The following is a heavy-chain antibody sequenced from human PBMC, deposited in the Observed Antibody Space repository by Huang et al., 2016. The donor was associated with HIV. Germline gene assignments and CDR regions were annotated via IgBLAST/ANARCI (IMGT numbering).Heavy chain of an antibody. CDR2: IYTIGST. Sequence: QGQLQESGPGLVKPSQTLSLTCTVSGGSISSGSFYWTWIRQPAGKGLEWIGEIYTIGSTNDNPSLKSRVTRVLDTTKNLFSLKLSSVTAADTAVYYCARSGDGGKSPMDVWGKGTTVTVSS. V-gene: IGHV4-61*09. CDR3: ARSGDGGKSPMDV. J-gene: IGHJ6*03. D-gene: IGHD2-15*01. CDR1: GGSISSGSFY.